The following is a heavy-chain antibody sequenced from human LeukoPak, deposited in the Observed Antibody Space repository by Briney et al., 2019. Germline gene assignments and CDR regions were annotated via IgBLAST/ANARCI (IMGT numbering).Heavy chain of an antibody. Sequence: GGSLRLSCEGSAFIFSGHWMNWVRQTPGKGLEWVASIKEDGSERQYVDSVKGRFSISRDNTKGSLFLQLNSLRAEDTAVYYCARDRSKAYYDFWSGYAYGMDVWGQGTTVTVSS. CDR1: AFIFSGHW. J-gene: IGHJ6*02. CDR2: IKEDGSER. D-gene: IGHD3-3*01. CDR3: ARDRSKAYYDFWSGYAYGMDV. V-gene: IGHV3-7*03.